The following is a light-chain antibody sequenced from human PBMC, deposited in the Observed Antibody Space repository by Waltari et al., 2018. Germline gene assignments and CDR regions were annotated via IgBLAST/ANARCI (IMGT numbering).Light chain of an antibody. CDR3: GTWDSSLSGAV. V-gene: IGLV1-51*02. Sequence: QSVLTQPPSVSAAPGQRVTISCSGGSSNIGNTYVSLYRQFPGTAPKLLIYENSERPSGIPGRFSGSKSGTSATLDITGLQAGDEADYYCGTWDSSLSGAVFGGGTHLTVL. J-gene: IGLJ7*01. CDR1: SSNIGNTY. CDR2: ENS.